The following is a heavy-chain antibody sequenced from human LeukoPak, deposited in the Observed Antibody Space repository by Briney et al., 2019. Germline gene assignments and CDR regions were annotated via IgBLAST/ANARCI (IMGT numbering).Heavy chain of an antibody. D-gene: IGHD3-16*01. V-gene: IGHV3-30*18. CDR2: ISYGGSNK. J-gene: IGHJ4*02. CDR1: GFTFSSYG. CDR3: AKDRPRLGEFFDY. Sequence: PGGSLRLSCAASGFTFSSYGMHWVRQALGKGLEWVAVISYGGSNKYYADSVKGRFTISRDNSKNTLYLQMNSLRAEDTAVYYCAKDRPRLGEFFDYWGQGTLVTVPS.